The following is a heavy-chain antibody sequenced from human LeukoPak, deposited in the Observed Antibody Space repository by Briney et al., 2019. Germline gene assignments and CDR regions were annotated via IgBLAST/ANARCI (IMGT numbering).Heavy chain of an antibody. J-gene: IGHJ4*02. CDR2: ISWDGDST. V-gene: IGHV3-43D*03. CDR3: ATAPYDSIGIFDY. CDR1: GFTFDDYA. D-gene: IGHD3-22*01. Sequence: GGSLRLSCAASGFTFDDYAMHWVRQAPGKGLECVSLISWDGDSTYYSDSVKGRFTISRDNNKNSLYLHMNSLRTEDTALYYCATAPYDSIGIFDYWGQGTLVTVSS.